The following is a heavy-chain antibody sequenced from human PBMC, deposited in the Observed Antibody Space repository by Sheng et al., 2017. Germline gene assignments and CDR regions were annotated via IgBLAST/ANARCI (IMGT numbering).Heavy chain of an antibody. D-gene: IGHD3-3*01. Sequence: EVQLVESGGGLVQPGGSLRLSCAASGFTFSSYAMSWVRQAPGKGLEWVSAISGSGGSTYYADSVKGRFTISRDNSKNTLYLQMNSLRAEDTAVYYCAKEFRYYDFWSGYSYLCDYWGQGTLVTV. J-gene: IGHJ4*02. CDR3: AKEFRYYDFWSGYSYLCDY. CDR2: ISGSGGST. V-gene: IGHV3-23*04. CDR1: GFTFSSYA.